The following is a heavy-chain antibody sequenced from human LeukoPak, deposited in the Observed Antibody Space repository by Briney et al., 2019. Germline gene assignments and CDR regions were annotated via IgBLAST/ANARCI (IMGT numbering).Heavy chain of an antibody. CDR3: ARWGLTAGPYGYNSQY. J-gene: IGHJ4*02. Sequence: VASVKVSCKASGYTFTSYYMHWVRQAPGQGLEWMGIINPSGGSTSYAQKFQGRVTMTRDMSTSTVYMELSSLRSDDTAVYYCARWGLTAGPYGYNSQYWGQGTLVTVSS. CDR1: GYTFTSYY. CDR2: INPSGGST. V-gene: IGHV1-46*01. D-gene: IGHD5-24*01.